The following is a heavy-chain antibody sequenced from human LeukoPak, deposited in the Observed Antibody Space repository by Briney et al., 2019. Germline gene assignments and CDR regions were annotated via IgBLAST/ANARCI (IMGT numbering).Heavy chain of an antibody. V-gene: IGHV4-34*01. CDR2: INHSGST. CDR1: GGSFSGYY. J-gene: IGHJ4*02. Sequence: SETLSLTCAVYGGSFSGYYWSWIRQPPGKGLEWIGEINHSGSTNYNPSLKSRVTISADTSKNQFSLKLSSVTAADTAVYYCARRQWLVLFDYWGQGTLVTVSS. D-gene: IGHD6-19*01. CDR3: ARRQWLVLFDY.